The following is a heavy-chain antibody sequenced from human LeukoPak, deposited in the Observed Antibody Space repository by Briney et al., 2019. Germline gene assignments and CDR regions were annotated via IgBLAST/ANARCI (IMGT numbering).Heavy chain of an antibody. CDR1: GGSISSGSYH. D-gene: IGHD3-10*01. Sequence: PSETLSLTCTVSGGSISSGSYHWSWIRQPPGKGLEWIGYIYYSGSTNYNPSLKSRVTISVDTSKNQFSLKLSSVTAADTAVYYCARDRVEMYYFDYWGQGTLVTVSS. CDR2: IYYSGST. J-gene: IGHJ4*02. V-gene: IGHV4-61*01. CDR3: ARDRVEMYYFDY.